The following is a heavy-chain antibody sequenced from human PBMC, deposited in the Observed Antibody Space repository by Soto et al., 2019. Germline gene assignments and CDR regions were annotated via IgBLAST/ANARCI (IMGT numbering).Heavy chain of an antibody. D-gene: IGHD6-6*01. CDR1: GFTVSSNY. Sequence: GGSLRLSCAASGFTVSSNYMSWVRQAPGKGLEWVSVIYSGGSTYYADSLKGGLTISRDNSKNTLYLQMNSLRAEDTAVYYCAREFASSSGSPYYYYYMDVWGKGTTVTVSS. V-gene: IGHV3-66*01. CDR2: IYSGGST. J-gene: IGHJ6*03. CDR3: AREFASSSGSPYYYYYMDV.